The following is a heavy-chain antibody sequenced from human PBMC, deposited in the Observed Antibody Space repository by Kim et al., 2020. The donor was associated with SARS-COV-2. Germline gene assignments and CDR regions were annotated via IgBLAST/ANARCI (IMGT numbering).Heavy chain of an antibody. Sequence: GGSLRLSCAASGFTFSSYAMSWVRQAPGKGLEWVSAISGSGGSTYYADSVKGRFTISRDNSKNTLYLQMNSLRAEDTAVYYCAKDHPGWLQSGRAFDIWGQGTMVTVSS. V-gene: IGHV3-23*01. CDR2: ISGSGGST. CDR3: AKDHPGWLQSGRAFDI. D-gene: IGHD5-12*01. CDR1: GFTFSSYA. J-gene: IGHJ3*02.